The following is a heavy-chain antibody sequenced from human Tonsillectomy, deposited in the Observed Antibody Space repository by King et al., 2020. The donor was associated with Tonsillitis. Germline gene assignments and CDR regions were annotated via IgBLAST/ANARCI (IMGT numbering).Heavy chain of an antibody. Sequence: VQLQESGPGLVKPSETLSLTCTVSGGSISSYYWSWIRQPPGKGLEWIGYIYDSGSTNYNPSLKSRVIISVDTSKNQFSLKLSSVTAADTAVYYCAREGGGGRYLDYWGQGTLVTVSS. CDR1: GGSISSYY. D-gene: IGHD1-26*01. CDR3: AREGGGGRYLDY. CDR2: IYDSGST. J-gene: IGHJ4*02. V-gene: IGHV4-59*01.